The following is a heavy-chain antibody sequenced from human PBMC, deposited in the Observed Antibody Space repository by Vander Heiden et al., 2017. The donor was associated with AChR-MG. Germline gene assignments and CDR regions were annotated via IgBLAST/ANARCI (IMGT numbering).Heavy chain of an antibody. Sequence: QVQLVESGGGVVQPGRSLRLSCAASGFTFSSYAMHWVRQAPGKGLEWVAVISDDGSNKYYADSVKGRFTISRDNSKNTLYLQMNSLRAEDTAVYYCARESTVTTLDYWGQGTLVTVSS. CDR2: ISDDGSNK. CDR3: ARESTVTTLDY. J-gene: IGHJ4*02. CDR1: GFTFSSYA. D-gene: IGHD4-17*01. V-gene: IGHV3-30-3*01.